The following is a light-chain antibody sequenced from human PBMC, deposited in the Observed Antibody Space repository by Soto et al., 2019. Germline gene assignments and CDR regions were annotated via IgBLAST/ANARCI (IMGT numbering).Light chain of an antibody. CDR3: SSYTTSSTLPGV. J-gene: IGLJ2*01. CDR1: SSDVGGYNY. V-gene: IGLV2-14*01. CDR2: EVS. Sequence: QSALTQPASVSGSPEQSITISCTGTSSDVGGYNYVSWYQQHPGKAPKLMIYEVSNRPSGISNRFSGSKSGNTASLTISGLQAEDEADYYCSSYTTSSTLPGVFGGGTKVTVL.